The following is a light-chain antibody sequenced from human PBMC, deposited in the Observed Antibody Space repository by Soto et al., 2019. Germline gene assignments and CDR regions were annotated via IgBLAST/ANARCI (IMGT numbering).Light chain of an antibody. Sequence: QSALTQPASVSGSPGQSITISCTGTSSDVGTYNFVSWYQQHPGKVPKLIIYEVSDRPSGVSNRFSGYKSGYTASLTISGLQAEDEADYYCSSYTTSNTLVFGPGTKLTVL. V-gene: IGLV2-14*01. CDR3: SSYTTSNTLV. CDR2: EVS. CDR1: SSDVGTYNF. J-gene: IGLJ1*01.